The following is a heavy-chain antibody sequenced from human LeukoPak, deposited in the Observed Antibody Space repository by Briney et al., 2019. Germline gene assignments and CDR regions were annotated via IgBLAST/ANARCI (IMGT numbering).Heavy chain of an antibody. J-gene: IGHJ4*02. Sequence: ASVKVSCKTSGYTFTNYGISWVRQAPGQGLEWMGWISPYNGNAINAQKLQGRVTVTTDTTTSTDYMELRSLRSDDTAVYYCTRTVLDCKNGVCYDYWGQGTLVTVSS. CDR2: ISPYNGNA. D-gene: IGHD2-8*01. CDR1: GYTFTNYG. CDR3: TRTVLDCKNGVCYDY. V-gene: IGHV1-18*01.